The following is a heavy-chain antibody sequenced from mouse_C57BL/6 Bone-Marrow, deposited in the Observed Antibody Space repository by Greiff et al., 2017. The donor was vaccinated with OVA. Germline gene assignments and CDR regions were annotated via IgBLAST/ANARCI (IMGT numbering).Heavy chain of an antibody. V-gene: IGHV1-39*01. D-gene: IGHD3-2*02. CDR1: GYSFTDYN. J-gene: IGHJ4*01. CDR3: AAQATPPYAMDD. CDR2: INPNYGTT. Sequence: EVQLQQSGPELVKPGASVKISCKASGYSFTDYNLNWVKQSNGKSLEWIGVINPNYGTTSYNQKFKGKATLTVDQSSSTAYMQLNSLTSEDSAVDYCAAQATPPYAMDDWGQGTSVTVSS.